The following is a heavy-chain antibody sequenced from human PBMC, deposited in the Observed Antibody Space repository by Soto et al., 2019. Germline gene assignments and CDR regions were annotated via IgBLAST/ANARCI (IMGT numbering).Heavy chain of an antibody. CDR1: GYTFTSYA. Sequence: ASVKVSCKASGYTFTSYAMHWVRQAPGQRLEWMGWINAGNGNTKYSQKFQGRVTITRDTSASTAYMELSSLRSEDTAVYYCARSDSSGFSWFDPWGQGTLVTVSS. D-gene: IGHD6-19*01. CDR3: ARSDSSGFSWFDP. V-gene: IGHV1-3*01. CDR2: INAGNGNT. J-gene: IGHJ5*02.